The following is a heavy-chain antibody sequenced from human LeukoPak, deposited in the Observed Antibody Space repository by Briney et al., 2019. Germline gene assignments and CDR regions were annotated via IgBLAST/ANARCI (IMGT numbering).Heavy chain of an antibody. V-gene: IGHV1-2*02. Sequence: ASVKVSCKASGYTFTGYYMHWVRQAPGQGLEWMGWINPNSGGTNYAQKFQGRVTMTRDTSISTAYMELSRLRSDDTAVYYCARETDSGYDLDLDGMDVWGQGTTVTVSS. J-gene: IGHJ6*02. CDR3: ARETDSGYDLDLDGMDV. CDR1: GYTFTGYY. D-gene: IGHD5-12*01. CDR2: INPNSGGT.